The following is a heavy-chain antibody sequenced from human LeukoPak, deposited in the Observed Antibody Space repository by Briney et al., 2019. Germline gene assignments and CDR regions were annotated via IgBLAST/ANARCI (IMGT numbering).Heavy chain of an antibody. D-gene: IGHD2-2*01. CDR3: ARHHKYGPTAAHFDY. CDR2: IYYSGST. CDR1: GGSVSSSSYY. Sequence: SETLCLTCTVSGGSVSSSSYYWGWIRQPPGKGLEWIGSIYYSGSTYYNPSLKSRVTISVDTSKNQFSLKLSSVTAADTAVYYCARHHKYGPTAAHFDYWGQGTLVTVSS. J-gene: IGHJ4*02. V-gene: IGHV4-39*01.